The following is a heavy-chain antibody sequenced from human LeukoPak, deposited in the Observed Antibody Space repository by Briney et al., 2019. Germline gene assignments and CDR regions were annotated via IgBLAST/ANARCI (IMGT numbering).Heavy chain of an antibody. CDR2: INPNSGGT. J-gene: IGHJ6*03. V-gene: IGHV1-2*02. CDR1: GYTFTGYY. D-gene: IGHD1-14*01. CDR3: ARDPDSDHYMDV. Sequence: GASVKVSCKASGYTFTGYYMHWVRQAPGQGLEWMGWINPNSGGTNYAQKFQGRVTMTGDTSISTAYMELSRLRSDDTAVYYCARDPDSDHYMDVWGKGTTVTISS.